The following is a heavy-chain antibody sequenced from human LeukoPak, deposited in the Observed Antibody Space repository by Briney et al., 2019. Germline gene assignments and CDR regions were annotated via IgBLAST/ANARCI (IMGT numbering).Heavy chain of an antibody. Sequence: PSETLSLTCSVSGGSITSSSYYWGWIRQPPEKGLEWIGSIYYTGGTYYSPSLKSRVTMSVDTSKNQFSLNLSSVTAADTAVYYCARGGVAAAGNPPYYYGMDVWGQGTTVTVSS. J-gene: IGHJ6*02. CDR2: IYYTGGT. D-gene: IGHD6-13*01. CDR1: GGSITSSSYY. CDR3: ARGGVAAAGNPPYYYGMDV. V-gene: IGHV4-39*01.